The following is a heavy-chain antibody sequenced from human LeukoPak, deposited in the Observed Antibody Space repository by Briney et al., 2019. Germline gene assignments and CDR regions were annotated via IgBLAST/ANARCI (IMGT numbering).Heavy chain of an antibody. CDR2: IYYSGST. J-gene: IGHJ4*02. CDR1: GGSFSGYY. CDR3: ARESYGTN. V-gene: IGHV4-59*01. Sequence: SETLSLTCAVYGGSFSGYYWSWIRQPPGKGLEWIGYIYYSGSTNYNPSLKSRVTISVDTSKNQFSLKLSSVTAADTAVYYCARESYGTNWGQGTLVTVSS. D-gene: IGHD5-18*01.